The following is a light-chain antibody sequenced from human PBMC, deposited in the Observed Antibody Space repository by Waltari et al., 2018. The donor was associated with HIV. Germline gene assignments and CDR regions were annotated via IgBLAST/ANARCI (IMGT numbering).Light chain of an antibody. CDR1: TSNIGRFN. CDR2: VNN. CDR3: AVWDGSLSAYV. V-gene: IGLV1-44*01. J-gene: IGLJ1*01. Sequence: QSVLTQPPSASGAPGQRVTISCSGSTSNIGRFNVQWYQQLPETATKLLIHVNNYLPTGCPSRFPGSQACTSASLAISGLQSEDEADYYCAVWDGSLSAYVFGPGTKVTV.